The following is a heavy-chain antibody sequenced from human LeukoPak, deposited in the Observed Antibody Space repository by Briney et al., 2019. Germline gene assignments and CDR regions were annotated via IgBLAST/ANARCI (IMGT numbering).Heavy chain of an antibody. Sequence: GASVKASCKASGYTFTGSYMHWVRQAPGQGLEWMGWINPNSGGTNYAQKFQGRVTMTRDTSISTAYMELSRLTSDDTAVYFCARETYYSSGNVYNRIDYWGQGTLVTVSS. D-gene: IGHD3-10*01. V-gene: IGHV1-2*02. CDR2: INPNSGGT. J-gene: IGHJ4*02. CDR1: GYTFTGSY. CDR3: ARETYYSSGNVYNRIDY.